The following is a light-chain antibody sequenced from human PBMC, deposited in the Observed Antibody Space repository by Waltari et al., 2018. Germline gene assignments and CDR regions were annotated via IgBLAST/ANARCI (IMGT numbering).Light chain of an antibody. Sequence: DIVVTQSPLSLPVTPGEPATISCRSSQSLLHSNGYIYLDWYLQKSGQSPQLLIYLGSNRASGVPDRFSGSASGTDFTLKISRVEAEDVGVYYCMQALQTPWTFGPGTKIEIK. CDR1: QSLLHSNGYIY. CDR2: LGS. J-gene: IGKJ1*01. CDR3: MQALQTPWT. V-gene: IGKV2-28*01.